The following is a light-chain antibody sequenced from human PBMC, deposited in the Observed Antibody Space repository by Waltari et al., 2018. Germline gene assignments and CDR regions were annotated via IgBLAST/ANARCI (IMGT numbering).Light chain of an antibody. Sequence: QSALTQPASVSGSPGQSITISCSGSSRDIGTFKYVSWYQHHPTKGPKLLSYEVNKRPSGVSPRFSGSKSGNTASLTISGLQVDDEAVYYCSSYTNTDTVAFG. CDR2: EVN. CDR1: SRDIGTFKY. CDR3: SSYTNTDTVA. V-gene: IGLV2-14*01. J-gene: IGLJ1*01.